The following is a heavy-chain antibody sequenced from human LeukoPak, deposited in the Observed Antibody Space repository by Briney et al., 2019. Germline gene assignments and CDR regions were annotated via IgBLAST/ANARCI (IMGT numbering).Heavy chain of an antibody. J-gene: IGHJ4*02. Sequence: ASVKVSCKASGYTFIGYYIHWVRQAPGQGLEWMGWINPNSGGTNYAQKFQGRVTMTRDTSTSTLYMELSSLRSEDTAVYYCARGGSGSHYKPFDYWGQGTLVTVSS. CDR3: ARGGSGSHYKPFDY. D-gene: IGHD3-10*01. V-gene: IGHV1-2*02. CDR2: INPNSGGT. CDR1: GYTFIGYY.